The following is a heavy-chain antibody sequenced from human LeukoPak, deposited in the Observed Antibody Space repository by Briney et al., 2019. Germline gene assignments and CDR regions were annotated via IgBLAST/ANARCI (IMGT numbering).Heavy chain of an antibody. CDR2: IKQDGSEK. D-gene: IGHD2-8*01. Sequence: PGGSLRLSCAASGFTFSSYWMSWVRQAPGKGLEWVANIKQDGSEKYYVDSVKGRSTISRDNAKNSLYLQMNSLRAEDTAVYYCARDRFGYCTNGVCYENAFDIWGQGTMVTVSS. CDR3: ARDRFGYCTNGVCYENAFDI. J-gene: IGHJ3*02. V-gene: IGHV3-7*01. CDR1: GFTFSSYW.